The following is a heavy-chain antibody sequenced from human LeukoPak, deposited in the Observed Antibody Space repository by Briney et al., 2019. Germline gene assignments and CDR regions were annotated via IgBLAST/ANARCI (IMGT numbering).Heavy chain of an antibody. CDR1: GGSISSGEYH. V-gene: IGHV4-30-4*01. CDR3: ASESEGWFDP. Sequence: SQTLSLTCTVSGGSISSGEYHWTWIRQPPGKGLEWIGNIYYSGSTYYKSSLKSRITTSVDTSKNQFSLKLSSVTAADTAVYYCASESEGWFDPWGQGTLVTVSS. CDR2: IYYSGST. J-gene: IGHJ5*02.